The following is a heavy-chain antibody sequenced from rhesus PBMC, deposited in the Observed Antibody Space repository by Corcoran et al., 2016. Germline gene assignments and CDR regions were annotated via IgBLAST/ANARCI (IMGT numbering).Heavy chain of an antibody. CDR2: ITYSGST. J-gene: IGHJ5-1*01. Sequence: QVQLQESGPGLVKPSETLSLTCPVSGYSISSGYYWSWIGQPPGKGREWIGYITYSGSTNYNPSLKSRVTMSRDTAKNQFSLKVSAVTAADTAVYYCARDRGDRFDVWGPGVLVTVSS. CDR3: ARDRGDRFDV. D-gene: IGHD3-9*01. V-gene: IGHV4-122*02. CDR1: GYSISSGYY.